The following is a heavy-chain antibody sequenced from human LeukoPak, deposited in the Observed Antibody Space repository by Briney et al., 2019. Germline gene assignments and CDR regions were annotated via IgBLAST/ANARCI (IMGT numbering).Heavy chain of an antibody. CDR3: SKDAPPAAYRPPPFDY. CDR2: ISGSGGST. Sequence: GGSLRLSCAASGFTFSSYAMSWVRQAPGKGLGWVSAISGSGGSTYYADSVNARFTISNYHSKNTLYLPMNPLSAEDTAVYSCSKDAPPAAYRPPPFDYGGQGPLVTVS. V-gene: IGHV3-23*01. D-gene: IGHD6-13*01. CDR1: GFTFSSYA. J-gene: IGHJ4*02.